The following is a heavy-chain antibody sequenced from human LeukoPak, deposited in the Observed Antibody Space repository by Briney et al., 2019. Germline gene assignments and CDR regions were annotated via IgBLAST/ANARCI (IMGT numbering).Heavy chain of an antibody. J-gene: IGHJ4*02. CDR1: GGTFSSYA. CDR2: IIPILGIA. D-gene: IGHD4-23*01. Sequence: SVKVSCKASGGTFSSYAISWVRQAPGQGLEWMGRIIPILGIANYAQKFQGRVTITADKSTSTAYMELSSLRSEDTAVYYCARPLVRGGGNLDYWGQGTLVTVSS. V-gene: IGHV1-69*04. CDR3: ARPLVRGGGNLDY.